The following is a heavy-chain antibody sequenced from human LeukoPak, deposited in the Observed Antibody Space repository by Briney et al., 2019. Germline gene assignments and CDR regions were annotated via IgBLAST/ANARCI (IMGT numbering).Heavy chain of an antibody. CDR2: ISGIGCTT. CDR1: GFTFSSYD. V-gene: IGHV3-23*01. CDR3: AKDWQCLATVGFDP. Sequence: PGGSLTLSCAASGFTFSSYDMRWVGQAPGKGGEGGSTISGIGCTTSYADSVTGRFTISKDNSNNTLYLQINGLRAEDTAVYYCAKDWQCLATVGFDPWGQGTLVTVSS. J-gene: IGHJ5*02. D-gene: IGHD6-19*01.